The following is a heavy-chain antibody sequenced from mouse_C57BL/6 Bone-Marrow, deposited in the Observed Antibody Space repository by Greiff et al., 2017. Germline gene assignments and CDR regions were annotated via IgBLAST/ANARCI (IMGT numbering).Heavy chain of an antibody. CDR2: ISSCGST. CDR3: ARSHYYGSRAFDY. J-gene: IGHJ2*01. Sequence: EVQLQQSGPGLAKPSHTLSLTCSVTGYSITSDYWHWIRKFPGNNLEYIGYISSCGSTSYYPSLNSRISIIRDTSKTQYYLQFNTVTTEDTATYYCARSHYYGSRAFDYWGQGTTLTVSS. V-gene: IGHV3-8*01. CDR1: GYSITSDY. D-gene: IGHD1-1*01.